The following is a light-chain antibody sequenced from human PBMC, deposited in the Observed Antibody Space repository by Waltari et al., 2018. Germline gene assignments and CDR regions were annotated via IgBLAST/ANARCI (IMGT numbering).Light chain of an antibody. CDR3: QQYSSHYT. V-gene: IGKV1-5*03. Sequence: QMTQSPSSLSASVGARVTSTCRASQSILTWLAWYQQKPGKAPKLLIYKASNLQSGVPSRFSGSGSGTEFTLTISSLQPDDFATYYCQQYSSHYTFGQGTKLEIK. CDR2: KAS. J-gene: IGKJ2*01. CDR1: QSILTW.